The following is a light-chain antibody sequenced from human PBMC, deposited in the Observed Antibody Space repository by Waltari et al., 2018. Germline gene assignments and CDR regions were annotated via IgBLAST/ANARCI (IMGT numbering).Light chain of an antibody. J-gene: IGKJ1*01. CDR3: QHYLRLPVT. CDR1: QRVSRA. CDR2: GAS. V-gene: IGKV3-20*01. Sequence: IVFTQSLGTLSLSLGERATLSCRASQRVSRALTWYQQKPGQAPRLLIYGASTRATGIPERFSGSGSGTDFSLTISRLEPDDFAVYYCQHYLRLPVTFGQGTTVEI.